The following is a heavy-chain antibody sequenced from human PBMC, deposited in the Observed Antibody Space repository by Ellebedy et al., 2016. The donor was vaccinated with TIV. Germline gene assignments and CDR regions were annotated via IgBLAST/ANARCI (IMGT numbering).Heavy chain of an antibody. CDR3: ARLSPKLTYYYDSSGSFDY. V-gene: IGHV4-59*08. D-gene: IGHD3-22*01. J-gene: IGHJ4*02. CDR1: GGSISSYY. Sequence: SETLSLXCTVSGGSISSYYWSWIRQPPGKGLEWIGYIYYSGSTNYNPSLKSRVTISVDTSKNQFSLKLSSVTAADTAVYYCARLSPKLTYYYDSSGSFDYWGQGTLVTVSS. CDR2: IYYSGST.